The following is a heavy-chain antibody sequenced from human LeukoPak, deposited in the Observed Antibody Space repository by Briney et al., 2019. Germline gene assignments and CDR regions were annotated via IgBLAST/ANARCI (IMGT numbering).Heavy chain of an antibody. CDR2: IIPIFGTA. CDR3: ARDRSVSGYNNFDY. CDR1: GGTFSSYA. Sequence: SVKVSCKASGGTFSSYAISWVRQAPGQGLEWMGGIIPIFGTANYAQKFQGRVTITADKSTSTAYMELSSLRSEDTAVYYCARDRSVSGYNNFDYWGQGTLVSVSS. D-gene: IGHD5-24*01. J-gene: IGHJ4*02. V-gene: IGHV1-69*06.